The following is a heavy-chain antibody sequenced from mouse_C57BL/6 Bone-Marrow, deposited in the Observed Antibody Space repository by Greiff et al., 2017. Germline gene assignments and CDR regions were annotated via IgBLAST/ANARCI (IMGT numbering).Heavy chain of an antibody. CDR3: ARGGITTPFDV. D-gene: IGHD2-4*01. CDR1: GYTFTSYG. CDR2: IYPRSGNT. J-gene: IGHJ1*03. Sequence: QVQLQQSGAELARPGASVKLSCKASGYTFTSYGISWVKQRTGQGLEWIGEIYPRSGNTYYNEKFKGKATLTADNSSSTAYMELLSLTSEDSAVYFCARGGITTPFDVWGTGTTVTVSS. V-gene: IGHV1-81*01.